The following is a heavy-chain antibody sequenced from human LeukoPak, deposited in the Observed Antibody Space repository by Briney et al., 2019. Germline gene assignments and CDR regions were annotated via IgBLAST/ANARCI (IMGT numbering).Heavy chain of an antibody. CDR3: AKDPNGDYIGAFDI. V-gene: IGHV3-23*01. CDR1: EFTFSSYA. D-gene: IGHD4-17*01. CDR2: ISGSGT. J-gene: IGHJ3*02. Sequence: QPGGSLRLSCVASEFTFSSYAMTWVRQAPGKGLEWVSSISGSGTYYAVSVQGRFTISRDNSKNTLYLQMNSLRAEDTAVYYCAKDPNGDYIGAFDIWGQGTMVTVSS.